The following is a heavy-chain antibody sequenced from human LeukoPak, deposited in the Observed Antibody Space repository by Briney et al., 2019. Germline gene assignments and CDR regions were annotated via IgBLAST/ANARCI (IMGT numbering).Heavy chain of an antibody. CDR2: IIPLFGSA. D-gene: IGHD2-2*01. Sequence: GSSVKVSCKASGGTFSNYVVGWVRQAPGQGLEWMGGIIPLFGSAKYAQKFQGRVTIVADESTSTAYMELSSLRSDDTAVYYCARVSGCSGTSCPSGFVDSWGQGTLVTVSS. V-gene: IGHV1-69*01. CDR1: GGTFSNYV. CDR3: ARVSGCSGTSCPSGFVDS. J-gene: IGHJ4*02.